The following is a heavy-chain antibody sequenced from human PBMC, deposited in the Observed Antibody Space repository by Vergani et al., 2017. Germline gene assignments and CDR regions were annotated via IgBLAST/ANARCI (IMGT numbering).Heavy chain of an antibody. CDR1: GGTFSSYA. V-gene: IGHV1-69*01. J-gene: IGHJ3*02. D-gene: IGHD1-26*01. CDR2: IIPIFGTA. Sequence: QVQLVQSGAEVKKPGSSVKVSCKASGGTFSSYAISWVRQAPGQGLEWMGGIIPIFGTANYAQKFQGRVTITADESTSTAYMELSSLRSEDTAVYYCARGLRPIVAARNSNDACDIWGQGTMVTVSS. CDR3: ARGLRPIVAARNSNDACDI.